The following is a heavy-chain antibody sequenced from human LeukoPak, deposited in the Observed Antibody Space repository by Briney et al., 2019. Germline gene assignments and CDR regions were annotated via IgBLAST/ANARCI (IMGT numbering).Heavy chain of an antibody. V-gene: IGHV4-30-4*01. CDR3: ARLPYSSGWPYYYYYGMDV. D-gene: IGHD6-19*01. Sequence: SETLSLTCTVSGGSISSGDYYWSWIRQPPGKGLEWIGYIYYSGSTYYNPSLKSRVTISVDTSKNQFSLKLSSVTAADTAVYYCARLPYSSGWPYYYYYGMDVWGQGTTVTVSS. J-gene: IGHJ6*02. CDR1: GGSISSGDYY. CDR2: IYYSGST.